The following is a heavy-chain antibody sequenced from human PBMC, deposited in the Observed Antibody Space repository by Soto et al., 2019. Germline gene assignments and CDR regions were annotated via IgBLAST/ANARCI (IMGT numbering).Heavy chain of an antibody. D-gene: IGHD2-21*01. Sequence: QVQLVQSGAEVKKPGASVKVSCKASGYTFIHYYIHWVRQAPGQGLEWMAIINPNGGSTNYAQKFRGRFTVTSDPSTTTVSMEVNRLGSDDTAVYFCARSLLQGDFWGQGNLVTVSS. J-gene: IGHJ4*02. V-gene: IGHV1-46*01. CDR3: ARSLLQGDF. CDR2: INPNGGST. CDR1: GYTFIHYY.